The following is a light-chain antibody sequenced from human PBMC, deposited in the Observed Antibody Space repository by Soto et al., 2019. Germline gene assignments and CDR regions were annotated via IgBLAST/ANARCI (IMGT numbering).Light chain of an antibody. CDR1: SSDVGGYNY. J-gene: IGLJ1*01. CDR2: EVI. V-gene: IGLV2-14*01. CDR3: SSYTGGNPSYV. Sequence: QSALTQPASVSGSPGQSITISCAGTSSDVGGYNYVSWYQQHPGEAPTLLIYEVINRPSGVSNRFSGSKSGNTASLTISGLQAEDEADYYCSSYTGGNPSYVFGTGTKLTVL.